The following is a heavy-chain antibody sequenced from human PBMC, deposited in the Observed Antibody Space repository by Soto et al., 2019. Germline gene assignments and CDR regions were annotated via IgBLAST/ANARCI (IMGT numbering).Heavy chain of an antibody. CDR3: ARHSNRTYGLYYFDY. CDR2: VYYSGSI. J-gene: IGHJ4*02. CDR1: GGSVSSYY. D-gene: IGHD4-17*01. V-gene: IGHV4-59*08. Sequence: SETLSLTCTVSGGSVSSYYWSWIRQSPGKGLEWIGYVYYSGSIKYRPSLKSRVTISVDTSKNQFSLKVSSATAADTAVYYCARHSNRTYGLYYFDYWGLGALVTVSS.